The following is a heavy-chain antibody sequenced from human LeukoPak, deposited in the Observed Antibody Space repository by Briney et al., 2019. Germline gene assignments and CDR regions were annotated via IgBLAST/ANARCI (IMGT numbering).Heavy chain of an antibody. J-gene: IGHJ6*02. CDR3: TRDLMDYDVSTGLHHYYMDV. Sequence: HTGGSLRLSCAASGFTFSTHWMHWVRHAPGKGLVWVSRINSDGSSTTYADSVKGRFTISRDNAKNTLYLQMNTLRVEDTAVYYCTRDLMDYDVSTGLHHYYMDVWGQGTTVTVSS. D-gene: IGHD3-9*01. CDR2: INSDGSST. CDR1: GFTFSTHW. V-gene: IGHV3-74*01.